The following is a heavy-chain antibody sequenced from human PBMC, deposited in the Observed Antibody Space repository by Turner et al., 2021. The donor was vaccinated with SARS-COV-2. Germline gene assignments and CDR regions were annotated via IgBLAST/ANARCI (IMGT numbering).Heavy chain of an antibody. V-gene: IGHV4-59*07. D-gene: IGHD3-16*01. Sequence: QVELQESGPELLKPSDTLSLSCSVSGDSISSYYWHWIRQPPGKGLEWIGYIFYTGSTSFNPSLNDRATMSVDTSENQFFLHLKSVTPADTTVHHCARGAYASVSLNKFDAWGQGILVSVSS. CDR2: IFYTGST. J-gene: IGHJ5*02. CDR1: GDSISSYY. CDR3: ARGAYASVSLNKFDA.